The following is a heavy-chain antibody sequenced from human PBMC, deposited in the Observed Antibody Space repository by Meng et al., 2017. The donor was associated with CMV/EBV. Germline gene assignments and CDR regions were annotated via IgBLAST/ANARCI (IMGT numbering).Heavy chain of an antibody. CDR2: MNPNSGNT. D-gene: IGHD3-3*01. Sequence: ASVKVSCKASGYTFTSYDINWVRQATGQGLEWMGWMNPNSGNTGYAQKFQGRVTMTRNTSISTAYMELSSLRSEDTAVYYCVRDSTYYDFWSGYSSGMDVWGQGTTVTVSS. V-gene: IGHV1-8*01. CDR3: VRDSTYYDFWSGYSSGMDV. CDR1: GYTFTSYD. J-gene: IGHJ6*02.